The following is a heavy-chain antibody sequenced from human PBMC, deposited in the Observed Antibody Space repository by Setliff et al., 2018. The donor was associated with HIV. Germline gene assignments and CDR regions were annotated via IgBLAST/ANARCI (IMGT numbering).Heavy chain of an antibody. D-gene: IGHD3-9*01. Sequence: SETLSLTCTVSGGSISSNSYYWGWIRRPPGKGLEWIGSIYHSGRTYYNPSLKSRVTISVDTSKNQFSLKLTSVTAADTAVCYCARDQPQDYDSLTGYYTGRYFDYWGRGTLVTVSS. J-gene: IGHJ4*02. CDR1: GGSISSNSYY. V-gene: IGHV4-39*07. CDR3: ARDQPQDYDSLTGYYTGRYFDY. CDR2: IYHSGRT.